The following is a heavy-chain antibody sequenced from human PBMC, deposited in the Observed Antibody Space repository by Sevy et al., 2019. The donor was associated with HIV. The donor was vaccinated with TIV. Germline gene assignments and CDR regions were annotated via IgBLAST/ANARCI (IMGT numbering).Heavy chain of an antibody. CDR3: AREEITGFDY. J-gene: IGHJ4*02. CDR2: ISAGGGSV. D-gene: IGHD3-16*01. Sequence: GGSLRLSCAASGFIFRTYAMTWVRQAPGKGLEWVSTISAGGGSVYYADSVKDRFTISRDNSNNRLYLQMNTLRAEDTAVYSCAREEITGFDYWGRGTLVTVSS. V-gene: IGHV3-23*01. CDR1: GFIFRTYA.